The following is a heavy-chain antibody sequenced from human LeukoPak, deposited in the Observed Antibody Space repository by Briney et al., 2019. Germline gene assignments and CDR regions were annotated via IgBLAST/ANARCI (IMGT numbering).Heavy chain of an antibody. D-gene: IGHD2-21*02. J-gene: IGHJ4*02. CDR3: ARDRDWVFDY. Sequence: PGGSLRLPCAGSGFIFSNNAMNWFRQAPGKGLEWVSYISNSGSTIYYTDSVKGRFTISRDNAKNSLYLQMNSLRAEDTAVYYCARDRDWVFDYWGQGTLVTVSS. CDR1: GFIFSNNA. V-gene: IGHV3-48*01. CDR2: ISNSGSTI.